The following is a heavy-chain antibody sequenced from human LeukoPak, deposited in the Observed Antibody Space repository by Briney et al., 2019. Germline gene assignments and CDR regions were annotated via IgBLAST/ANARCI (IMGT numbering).Heavy chain of an antibody. D-gene: IGHD3-10*01. J-gene: IGHJ4*02. CDR2: IYRDGST. CDR3: ARIIFGSGSYYTEGVFDY. V-gene: IGHV3-66*01. Sequence: GGSLRLSCAASGFTVSSNHMSWVRQAPGKGLEWVSLIYRDGSTYYADSVKGRFTISRDNSKNTLYLQMNSLGAEDTAVYYCARIIFGSGSYYTEGVFDYWGQGTLVTVSS. CDR1: GFTVSSNH.